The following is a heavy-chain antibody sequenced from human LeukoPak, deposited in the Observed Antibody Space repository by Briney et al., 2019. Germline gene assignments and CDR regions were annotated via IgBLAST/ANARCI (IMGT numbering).Heavy chain of an antibody. CDR2: IKQDGSEK. V-gene: IGHV3-7*03. CDR3: ARDSHPGYSNI. J-gene: IGHJ4*02. CDR1: GFTFSSYW. Sequence: PGGSLRLSCAASGFTFSSYWMSWVRQAPGKGLEWVANIKQDGSEKHYVDSVKGRFTISRDNAKNPLFLQMNSLRAEDTAVYYCARDSHPGYSNIWGQGTLVTVSS. D-gene: IGHD6-13*01.